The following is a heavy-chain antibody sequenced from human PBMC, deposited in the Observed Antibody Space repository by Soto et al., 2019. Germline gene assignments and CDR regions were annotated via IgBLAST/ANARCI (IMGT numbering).Heavy chain of an antibody. J-gene: IGHJ4*02. CDR2: INHSGST. Sequence: SETLSLTCAVYGGSFSGYYWSWIRQPPGKGLEWIGEINHSGSTNYNPSLKSRVTISVDTSKNQFSLKLSSVTAADTAVYYCARGKLSDYVWGSYRYHFDYWGQGTVVTVS. D-gene: IGHD3-16*02. V-gene: IGHV4-34*01. CDR3: ARGKLSDYVWGSYRYHFDY. CDR1: GGSFSGYY.